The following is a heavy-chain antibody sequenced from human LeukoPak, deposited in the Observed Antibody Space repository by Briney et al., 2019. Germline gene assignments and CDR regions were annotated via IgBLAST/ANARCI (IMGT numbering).Heavy chain of an antibody. Sequence: RASVKVSCKASGYTFTGYYMHWVRQAPGQGLEWMGWSNPNSGGTKYAQKFQGRVTMTRDTSISTAYMELSRLRSDDTAVYYCARGPGYDFWSGYYRVEYYFDYWGQGTLVTVSS. D-gene: IGHD3-3*01. CDR1: GYTFTGYY. CDR3: ARGPGYDFWSGYYRVEYYFDY. J-gene: IGHJ4*02. V-gene: IGHV1-2*02. CDR2: SNPNSGGT.